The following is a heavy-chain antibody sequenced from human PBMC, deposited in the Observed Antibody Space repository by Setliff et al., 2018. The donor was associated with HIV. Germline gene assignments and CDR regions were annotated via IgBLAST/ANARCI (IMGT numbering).Heavy chain of an antibody. CDR1: GYTFTDYY. CDR2: VDPEDGET. V-gene: IGHV1-69-2*01. D-gene: IGHD3-9*01. J-gene: IGHJ4*02. Sequence: ASVKVSCKASGYTFTDYYMHWVQQAPGKGLEWMGRVDPEDGETVYAEKFQGRVSITADTSTDTAYMELNSLRSDDTAVYYCATLRPYDILTGSPFDYWGQGTLVTVSS. CDR3: ATLRPYDILTGSPFDY.